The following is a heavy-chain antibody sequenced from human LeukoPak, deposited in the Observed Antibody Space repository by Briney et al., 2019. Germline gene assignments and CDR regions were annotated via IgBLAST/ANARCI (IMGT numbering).Heavy chain of an antibody. Sequence: GGSLRLSCAASGFTFTTYGMNWVRQAPGKGLEWVSGVIPSGASTYYADSVKGRFTISRDNSKNTLYLLMNSLRAEDTAVFYCARGFINIMGARSGYFDYWGQGTPVTVSS. CDR1: GFTFTTYG. D-gene: IGHD3-22*01. CDR3: ARGFINIMGARSGYFDY. CDR2: VIPSGAST. V-gene: IGHV3-23*01. J-gene: IGHJ4*02.